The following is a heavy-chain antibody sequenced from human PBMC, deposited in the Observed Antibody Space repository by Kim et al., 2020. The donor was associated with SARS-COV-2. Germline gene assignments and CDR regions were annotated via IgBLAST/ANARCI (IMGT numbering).Heavy chain of an antibody. CDR3: AKDQAHYDILTGLDY. D-gene: IGHD3-9*01. J-gene: IGHJ4*02. V-gene: IGHV3-30*18. CDR1: GFTFSTYA. Sequence: GGSLRLSCATFGFTFSTYAMHWVRQAPGKGLEYVALISYDGSKTYYGDSVTGRFTISRDNSKNTLSLQMNSLRAEDTAVYYCAKDQAHYDILTGLDYWGQGTLVAVSS. CDR2: ISYDGSKT.